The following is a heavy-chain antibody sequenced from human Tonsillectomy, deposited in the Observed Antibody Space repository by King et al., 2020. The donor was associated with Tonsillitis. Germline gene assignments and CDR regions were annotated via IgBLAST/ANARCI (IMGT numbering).Heavy chain of an antibody. CDR2: IYYSGST. Sequence: QLQESGPGLVKPSETLSLTCTVSGGSISSYYWSWIRQPPGKGLEWIGYIYYSGSTIYNPSLKSRVTISVDTSKNHYSLKLSSVTAADTAVYYCARETCSSTSCYVGYWGQGTLITVSS. CDR3: ARETCSSTSCYVGY. J-gene: IGHJ4*02. CDR1: GGSISSYY. D-gene: IGHD2-2*01. V-gene: IGHV4-59*01.